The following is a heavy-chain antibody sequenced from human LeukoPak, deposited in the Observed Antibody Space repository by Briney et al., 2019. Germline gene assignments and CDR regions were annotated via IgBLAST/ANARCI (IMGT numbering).Heavy chain of an antibody. V-gene: IGHV4-39*07. Sequence: PSESLSLTCTVSGGSISSSDYYWGWIRQPPGKGLDWIGNIYYTGRTYYNPSLKSRVTISVNTSKNQFSLRLSSVTAADTAIYYCARERYSSNIDYWGQGTLVTVSS. J-gene: IGHJ4*02. D-gene: IGHD6-19*01. CDR2: IYYTGRT. CDR3: ARERYSSNIDY. CDR1: GGSISSSDYY.